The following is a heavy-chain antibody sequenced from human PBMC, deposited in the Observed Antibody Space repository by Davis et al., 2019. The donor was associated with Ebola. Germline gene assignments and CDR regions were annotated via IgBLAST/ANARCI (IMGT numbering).Heavy chain of an antibody. CDR1: GFTFSNYG. Sequence: GESLKISCAASGFTFSNYGMHWVRQAPGKGLEWVAVIWYDGSNKHYADSVKGRFSISRDNSKNTLYLQMDSLRAEDTAVYYCAKDNDVWSGYWYYFENWGQGTLVTVSP. J-gene: IGHJ4*02. CDR2: IWYDGSNK. CDR3: AKDNDVWSGYWYYFEN. D-gene: IGHD3-3*01. V-gene: IGHV3-33*06.